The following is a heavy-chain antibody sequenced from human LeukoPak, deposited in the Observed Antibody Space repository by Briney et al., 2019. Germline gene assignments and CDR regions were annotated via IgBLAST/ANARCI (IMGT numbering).Heavy chain of an antibody. Sequence: PGGSLRLSCAASGFTFSSYAMHWVRQAPGKGLEYVSAISSNGGSTYYANSVKGRFTISRDNSKNTLYLQMGSLRAEDMAVYYCARAQPMDAFDIWGQGTMVTVSS. J-gene: IGHJ3*02. D-gene: IGHD5-18*01. CDR2: ISSNGGST. CDR3: ARAQPMDAFDI. CDR1: GFTFSSYA. V-gene: IGHV3-64*01.